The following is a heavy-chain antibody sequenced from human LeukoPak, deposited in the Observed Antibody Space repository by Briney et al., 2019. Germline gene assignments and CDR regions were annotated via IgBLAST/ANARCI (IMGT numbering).Heavy chain of an antibody. J-gene: IGHJ4*02. CDR2: MDDSGST. CDR3: ARHSSGSGGACQY. CDR1: GRSISSYY. D-gene: IGHD6-19*01. Sequence: SETLSLTCSVSGRSISSYYWSWIRQPPGKGLEWIGYMDDSGSTNYNPSLTSRVTISEDTSKNQLSLKLGSVTAADTAVYYCARHSSGSGGACQYWGQGTPVTVSS. V-gene: IGHV4-59*08.